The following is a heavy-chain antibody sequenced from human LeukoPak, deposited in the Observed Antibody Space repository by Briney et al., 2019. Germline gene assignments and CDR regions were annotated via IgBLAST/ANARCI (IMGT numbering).Heavy chain of an antibody. CDR1: NGSISSDY. J-gene: IGHJ4*02. CDR3: ARLTTRPGGIRPLIMDF. V-gene: IGHV4-59*01. D-gene: IGHD3-10*01. Sequence: SETLSLTCTVSNGSISSDYWTWIRQPPGKGLEWIGYIYYSGSTKYNPSLESRATISLDTSRNQFSLKLTSMSAADTAVYYCARLTTRPGGIRPLIMDFWGQGTLVTVSS. CDR2: IYYSGST.